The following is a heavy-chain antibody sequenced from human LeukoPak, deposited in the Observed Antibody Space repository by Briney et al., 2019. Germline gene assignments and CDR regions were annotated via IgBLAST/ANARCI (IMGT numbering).Heavy chain of an antibody. D-gene: IGHD3-22*01. V-gene: IGHV3-21*01. J-gene: IGHJ4*02. Sequence: NPGESLRLSCAASGFTFSSYSMNWVRQAPGKGLEWVSSISSSSSYIYYADSVKGRFTISRDNAKNSLYLQMNSLRAEDTAVYYCARDGSGIVVTPGINFDYWGQGTLVTVSS. CDR2: ISSSSSYI. CDR3: ARDGSGIVVTPGINFDY. CDR1: GFTFSSYS.